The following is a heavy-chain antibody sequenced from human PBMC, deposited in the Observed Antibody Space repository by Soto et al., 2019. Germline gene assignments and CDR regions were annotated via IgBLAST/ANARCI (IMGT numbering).Heavy chain of an antibody. D-gene: IGHD4-17*01. CDR2: INPNSGGT. Sequence: GASVKVSCKASGYTFTGYYMHWVRQAPGQGLEWMGWINPNSGGTNYAQKFQGWVTMTRDTSISTAYMELSRLRSDDTAVYYCARSLMTTVVTPVFDYYYYGMDVWGQGTTVTVSS. V-gene: IGHV1-2*04. CDR3: ARSLMTTVVTPVFDYYYYGMDV. CDR1: GYTFTGYY. J-gene: IGHJ6*02.